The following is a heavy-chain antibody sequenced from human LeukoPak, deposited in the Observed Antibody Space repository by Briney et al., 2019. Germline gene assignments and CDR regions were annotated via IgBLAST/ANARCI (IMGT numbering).Heavy chain of an antibody. CDR1: GFTIRSNY. CDR3: ASISGYEYYFDY. J-gene: IGHJ4*02. Sequence: PGGSLLLSYAASGFTIRSNYMSWVRQAPGKGVEWVSVIYSGGSTYYADSVKGRFTISRDNSKNTLYLQMNSLRAEDTAVYYCASISGYEYYFDYWGQGTLVTVSS. D-gene: IGHD5-12*01. CDR2: IYSGGST. V-gene: IGHV3-53*01.